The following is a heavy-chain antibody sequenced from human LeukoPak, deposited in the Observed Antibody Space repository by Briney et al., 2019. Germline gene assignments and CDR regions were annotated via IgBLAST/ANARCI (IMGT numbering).Heavy chain of an antibody. V-gene: IGHV3-21*03. CDR1: GFTFSSYS. Sequence: PGGSLRLSCPASGFTFSSYSMNWVRQAPGKGLEWVSSISSSSSYIYYAASVKGRFTISRDNAKNSLYLQMNSLRAEDTAVYYCARAYGIKRVSPTYGMDVWGQGTTVTVSS. CDR2: ISSSSSYI. D-gene: IGHD3-10*01. CDR3: ARAYGIKRVSPTYGMDV. J-gene: IGHJ6*02.